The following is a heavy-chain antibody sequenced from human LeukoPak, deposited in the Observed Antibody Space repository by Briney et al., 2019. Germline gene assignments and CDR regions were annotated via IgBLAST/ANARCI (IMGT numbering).Heavy chain of an antibody. J-gene: IGHJ4*02. CDR2: IDNSGNT. D-gene: IGHD3-3*01. V-gene: IGHV4-59*01. CDR3: ARGRITIFGVVIPHFDN. Sequence: SETLSLTCTVSRGAISSYYWSWIRQPPGKGLEWIGDIDNSGNTNSNPSPKSRVTMSVYTSKNQFSLKLSSVIAAATAVYYCARGRITIFGVVIPHFDNWGQGTLVTVSS. CDR1: RGAISSYY.